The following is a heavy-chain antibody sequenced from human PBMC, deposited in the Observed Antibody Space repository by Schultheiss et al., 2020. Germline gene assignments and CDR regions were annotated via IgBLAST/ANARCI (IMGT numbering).Heavy chain of an antibody. CDR3: VRGWLNWFDP. CDR1: GFTFSSYA. D-gene: IGHD3-9*01. CDR2: ISSSGSTI. J-gene: IGHJ5*02. Sequence: GGSLRLSCAASGFTFSSYAMHWVRQAPGKGLEWVSYISSSGSTIYYADSVKGRFTISRDNAKNSLYLQMNSLRAEDTAVYYCVRGWLNWFDPWGQGTLVTVSS. V-gene: IGHV3-48*04.